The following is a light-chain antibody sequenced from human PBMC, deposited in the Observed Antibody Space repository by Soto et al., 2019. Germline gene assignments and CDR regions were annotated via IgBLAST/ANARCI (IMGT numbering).Light chain of an antibody. CDR2: EVR. J-gene: IGLJ2*01. Sequence: SALTQPASVSGSPGQSITISCAGTMRDVGGYNLVSWYQQHPGRAPQLILYEVRNRPSGISFRFSGSKSGNTASLTISGLQAEDEADYYCSSFTSKSSLIFGGGTKLTVL. CDR1: MRDVGGYNL. V-gene: IGLV2-14*01. CDR3: SSFTSKSSLI.